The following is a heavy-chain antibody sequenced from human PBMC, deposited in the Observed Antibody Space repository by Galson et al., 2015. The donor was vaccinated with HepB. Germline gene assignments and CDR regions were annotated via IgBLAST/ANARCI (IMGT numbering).Heavy chain of an antibody. CDR2: IIPIFGTA. D-gene: IGHD2-2*01. V-gene: IGHV1-69*13. CDR1: GGTFSSYA. J-gene: IGHJ3*02. CDR3: MGYISSISCYDAFDN. Sequence: SVKVSCKASGGTFSSYAISWVRQAPGQGLEWMGGIIPIFGTANYAQKFQGRVTITADESTSTAYMELSSLRSEDTAVYYCMGYISSISCYDAFDNWGPGTMVTASS.